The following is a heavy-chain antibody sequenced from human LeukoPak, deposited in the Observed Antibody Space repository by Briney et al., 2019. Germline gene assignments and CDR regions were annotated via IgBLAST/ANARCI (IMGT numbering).Heavy chain of an antibody. Sequence: ASVKVSCKASGGTFSSYAISWVRQAPGRGLEWMGRIIPILGIANYAQKFQGRVTITADKSTSTAYMELSSLRSEDTAVYYCARGHIVVVVAGGVFDYWGQGTLVTVSS. CDR1: GGTFSSYA. J-gene: IGHJ4*02. V-gene: IGHV1-69*04. CDR2: IIPILGIA. D-gene: IGHD2-15*01. CDR3: ARGHIVVVVAGGVFDY.